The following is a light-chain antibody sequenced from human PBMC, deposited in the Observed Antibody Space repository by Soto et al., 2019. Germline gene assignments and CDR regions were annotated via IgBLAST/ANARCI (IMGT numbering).Light chain of an antibody. CDR1: SSDVGHYTY. V-gene: IGLV2-8*01. Sequence: QSALTQPPSASGSPGQSVTISCTGTSSDVGHYTYVAWYQQHPGKAPELLLYEVHKRPSGVPDRFSGSKSGNTASLTVSGLQAEDEADYYCSSYAGNNNLAVFGTGTKVTVL. J-gene: IGLJ1*01. CDR2: EVH. CDR3: SSYAGNNNLAV.